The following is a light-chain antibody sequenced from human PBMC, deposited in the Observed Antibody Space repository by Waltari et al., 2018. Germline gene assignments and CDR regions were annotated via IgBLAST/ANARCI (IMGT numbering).Light chain of an antibody. V-gene: IGLV3-21*02. J-gene: IGLJ1*01. CDR2: DES. CDR1: NIGRYT. CDR3: LVWDTSSEQFV. Sequence: SYVLTQPPSVSVAPGQTARIPCGGSNIGRYTVHWSQQRPGQAPPLVVHDESDRPAGIPGWFSGSNSGSVATLTISRVEAGDEAEYYCLVWDTSSEQFVFGAGTKVTVL.